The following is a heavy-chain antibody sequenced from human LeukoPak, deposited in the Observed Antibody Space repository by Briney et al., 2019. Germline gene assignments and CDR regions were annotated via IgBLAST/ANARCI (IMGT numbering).Heavy chain of an antibody. CDR1: GLAFSNFW. CDR2: IKPDGSED. D-gene: IGHD3-16*02. J-gene: IGHJ4*02. V-gene: IGHV3-7*01. CDR3: AVDRRFKIFDY. Sequence: GGSLRLSCATSGLAFSNFWMYWVRQAPGKGLEWVASIKPDGSEDFYADSVKGRFNISRDNAKNSLFLQMTNLKAEDTAVYYCAVDRRFKIFDYWGQGTLVSVSS.